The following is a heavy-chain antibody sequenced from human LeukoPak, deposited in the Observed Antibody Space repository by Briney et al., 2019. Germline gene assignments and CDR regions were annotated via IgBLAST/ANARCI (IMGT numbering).Heavy chain of an antibody. D-gene: IGHD3-22*01. CDR1: GYTFTSYG. V-gene: IGHV1-18*01. CDR3: ARTRDSSGYYPNYFDY. CDR2: ISAYNGNT. Sequence: ASVKASCKASGYTFTSYGISWVRQAPGQGLEWMGWISAYNGNTNYAQKLQGRVTMTTDTSTSTAYMELRSLRSDDTAVYYCARTRDSSGYYPNYFDYWGQGTLVTVSS. J-gene: IGHJ4*02.